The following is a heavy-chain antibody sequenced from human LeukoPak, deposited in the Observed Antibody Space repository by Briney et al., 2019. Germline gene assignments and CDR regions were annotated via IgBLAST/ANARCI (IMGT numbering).Heavy chain of an antibody. CDR3: AKTVGYSSSWLLDY. J-gene: IGHJ4*02. V-gene: IGHV3-30*18. CDR2: ISYDGSNK. Sequence: GGSLRLSCAASGFTFSSYGMHWVRQAPGKGLEWVAVISYDGSNKYYADSVKGRFTISRDNSKNTLYLQMNSLRAEDTAVYYWAKTVGYSSSWLLDYGGQGTLVTVFS. D-gene: IGHD6-13*01. CDR1: GFTFSSYG.